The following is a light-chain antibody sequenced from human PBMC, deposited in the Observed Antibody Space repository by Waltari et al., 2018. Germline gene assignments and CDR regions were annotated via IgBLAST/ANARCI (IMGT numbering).Light chain of an antibody. CDR1: QTIFNY. J-gene: IGKJ5*01. Sequence: DIQMTQFPSSLSASVGDRVTITCRASQTIFNYLNWYQQKPGKAPKLIVYTASNLQSGVPSTFSGSRSGTDFTLTISSLQPEDFATYFCQQTYTIPITFGQGTRLEIK. CDR3: QQTYTIPIT. CDR2: TAS. V-gene: IGKV1-39*01.